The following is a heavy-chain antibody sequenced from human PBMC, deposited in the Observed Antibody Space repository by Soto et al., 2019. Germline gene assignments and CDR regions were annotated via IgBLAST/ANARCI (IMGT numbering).Heavy chain of an antibody. CDR2: ISGSGDAT. CDR1: GFTFRSSA. D-gene: IGHD3-16*01. J-gene: IGHJ3*01. Sequence: GGSLRLSCAASGFTFRSSAMSWVRHGPGKGLEWVSGISGSGDATYYADSLKGRFTISRDNSKNTLFLQMNSLRAEDTALYYYAKDAYGSITDGAFDVWGQGTMVTVSS. V-gene: IGHV3-23*01. CDR3: AKDAYGSITDGAFDV.